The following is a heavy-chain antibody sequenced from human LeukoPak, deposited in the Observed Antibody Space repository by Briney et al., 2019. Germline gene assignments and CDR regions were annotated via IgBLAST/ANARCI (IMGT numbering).Heavy chain of an antibody. CDR1: GFTFKNYA. Sequence: GGSLRLSCVASGFTFKNYAMSWVRRVPGKGLEWVSAISGSDPGTYYADSVRGRFTISRDNAKNSLYLQMNSLRAEDTAVYYCARESFAARWDWGQGTLVTVSS. J-gene: IGHJ4*02. CDR3: ARESFAARWD. D-gene: IGHD6-6*01. V-gene: IGHV3-23*01. CDR2: ISGSDPGT.